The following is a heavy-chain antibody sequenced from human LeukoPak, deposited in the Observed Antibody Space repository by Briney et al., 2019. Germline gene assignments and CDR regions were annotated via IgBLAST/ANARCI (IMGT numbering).Heavy chain of an antibody. D-gene: IGHD3-10*01. CDR2: IYYSGST. Sequence: PSETLSLTCTVSGGSISSYYWSWIRQPPGKGLEWIGYIYYSGSTNYNPSLKSRVTISVDTCKNQFSLKLSSVTAADTAVYYCARHQLRGFLDDNWGQGTLVTVSS. CDR1: GGSISSYY. J-gene: IGHJ4*02. V-gene: IGHV4-59*08. CDR3: ARHQLRGFLDDN.